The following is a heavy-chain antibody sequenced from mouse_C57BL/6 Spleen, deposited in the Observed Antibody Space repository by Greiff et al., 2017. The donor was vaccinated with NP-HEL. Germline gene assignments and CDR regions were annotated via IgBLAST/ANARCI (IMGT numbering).Heavy chain of an antibody. J-gene: IGHJ2*01. CDR3: ARWDYYGSPSGPY. CDR2: IYPGDGDT. CDR1: GYAFSSSW. Sequence: QVQLKESGPELVKPGASVKISCKASGYAFSSSWMNWVKQRPGKGLEWIGRIYPGDGDTNYNGKFKGKATLTADKSSSTAYMQLSSLTSEDSAVYFCARWDYYGSPSGPYWGQGTTLTVSS. V-gene: IGHV1-82*01. D-gene: IGHD1-1*01.